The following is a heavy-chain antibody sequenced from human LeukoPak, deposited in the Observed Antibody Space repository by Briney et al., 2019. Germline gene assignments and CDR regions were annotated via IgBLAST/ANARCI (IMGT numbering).Heavy chain of an antibody. D-gene: IGHD4-17*01. Sequence: GASVKVSCKASGGTFSNYAISWVRQAPGQGLEWMGRIIPILGIANYAQKFQGRVTITADKSTSTAYMELSSLRSEDTAVYYCARAYGDYLNDAFDIWGQGTMVTVSS. J-gene: IGHJ3*02. V-gene: IGHV1-69*04. CDR2: IIPILGIA. CDR1: GGTFSNYA. CDR3: ARAYGDYLNDAFDI.